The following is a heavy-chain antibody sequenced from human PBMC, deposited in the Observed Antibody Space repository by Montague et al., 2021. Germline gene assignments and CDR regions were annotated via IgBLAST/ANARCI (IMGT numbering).Heavy chain of an antibody. CDR2: IKTNGGNT. CDR1: GFTFSSYA. V-gene: IGHV3-74*01. D-gene: IGHD3-10*01. Sequence: SLRLSCAASGFTFSSYAMHWVRQAPGKGLVWVSTIKTNGGNTNYADSVKGRFTISRDNSKNTLYLQMNSLRVEDTAVYYCARSYDPWGQGAMATVSS. J-gene: IGHJ5*02. CDR3: ARSYDP.